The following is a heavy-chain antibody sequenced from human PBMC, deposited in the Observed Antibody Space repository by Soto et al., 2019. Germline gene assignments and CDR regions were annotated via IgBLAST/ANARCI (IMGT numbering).Heavy chain of an antibody. CDR2: IYYSGST. Sequence: QVQLQESGPGLVKPSQTLSLTCTVSGGSISSGGYYWSWIRQHPGKGLEWIGYIYYSGSTYYNPSLKSRVTISVDTSKNQFSLKLSSETAADTAVYYCARGLTGYGSGSYHRMFYFDYWGQGTLVTVSS. V-gene: IGHV4-31*03. CDR3: ARGLTGYGSGSYHRMFYFDY. D-gene: IGHD3-10*01. J-gene: IGHJ4*02. CDR1: GGSISSGGYY.